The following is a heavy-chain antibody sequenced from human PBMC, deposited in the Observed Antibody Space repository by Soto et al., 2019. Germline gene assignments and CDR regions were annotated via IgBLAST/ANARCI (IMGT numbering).Heavy chain of an antibody. Sequence: GESLKISCKGSGYSFTSYWIGWVRQMPGKGLEWMGIIYPGDSDTRYSPSFQGQVTISADKSISTAYLQWSSLKASDTAMYYCARAYDRSGYYYDYYGMDVRRQGTTVTVSS. D-gene: IGHD3-22*01. CDR3: ARAYDRSGYYYDYYGMDV. CDR1: GYSFTSYW. V-gene: IGHV5-51*01. CDR2: IYPGDSDT. J-gene: IGHJ6*02.